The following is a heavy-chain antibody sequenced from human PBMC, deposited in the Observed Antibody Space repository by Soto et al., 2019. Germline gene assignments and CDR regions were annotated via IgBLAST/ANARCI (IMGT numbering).Heavy chain of an antibody. V-gene: IGHV4-59*01. J-gene: IGHJ5*02. CDR3: ARGKIIGP. CDR1: GGSISTYY. Sequence: SETLSLTCTVSGGSISTYYWTWIRQPPGKGLEWIGYAHYSGTTNYNPSLKSRVTMSVDTSKNQFSLKLSSVTAADTAVYYCARGKIIGPWGQGTLVTVSS. CDR2: AHYSGTT. D-gene: IGHD3-3*01.